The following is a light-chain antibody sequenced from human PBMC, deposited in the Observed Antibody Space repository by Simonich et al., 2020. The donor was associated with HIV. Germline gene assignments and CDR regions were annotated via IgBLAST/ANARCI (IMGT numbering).Light chain of an antibody. CDR2: AAS. Sequence: DIQMTQSPSTLSASVGDRVTITCRASQSISSWLAWYQQKPGKAPNLLIYAASSLQSGVPSRFSGSGSGTDFTLTISSLQPEDCATYYCQQANTFPRTFGQGTKVEIK. CDR3: QQANTFPRT. CDR1: QSISSW. V-gene: IGKV1-12*01. J-gene: IGKJ1*01.